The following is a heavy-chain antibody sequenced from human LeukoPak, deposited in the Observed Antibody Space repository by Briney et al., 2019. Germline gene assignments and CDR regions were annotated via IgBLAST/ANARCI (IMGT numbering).Heavy chain of an antibody. Sequence: PSETLSLTCAASGVPTSSYLWNWIRQPPGKELEWIGNIYYSGSTNYNPYLKSRVTISIDTAKNQFSLKVNSAIAADTAVYYCARESMYSSVGSYGFDIWGQGTMVTVSS. D-gene: IGHD3-10*01. CDR3: ARESMYSSVGSYGFDI. CDR1: GVPTSSYL. CDR2: IYYSGST. J-gene: IGHJ3*02. V-gene: IGHV4-59*01.